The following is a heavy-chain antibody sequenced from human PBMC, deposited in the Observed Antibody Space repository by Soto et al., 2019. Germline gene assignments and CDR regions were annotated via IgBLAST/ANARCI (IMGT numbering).Heavy chain of an antibody. D-gene: IGHD1-26*01. CDR2: ISYDGSNK. Sequence: QPGGSLRLSCAASGFTFSSYGMHWVRQAPGKGLEWVAVISYDGSNKYYADSVKGRFTISRDNSKNTLYLQMNSLRDEDTAVYYCAREGGNLNWFDPWGQGTLVTVSS. V-gene: IGHV3-30*03. CDR3: AREGGNLNWFDP. J-gene: IGHJ5*02. CDR1: GFTFSSYG.